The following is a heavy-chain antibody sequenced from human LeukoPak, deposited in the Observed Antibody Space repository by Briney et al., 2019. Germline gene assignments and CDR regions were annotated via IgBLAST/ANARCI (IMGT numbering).Heavy chain of an antibody. Sequence: GRSLRLSCAASGFTFSSYGMHWVRQAPGKGLEYVSAISSNGGSTYYANSVKGRFTISRDNSENTLYLQMGSLRAEDMAVYYCARAFPHGSGMVEAFDIWGQGTMVTVSS. CDR1: GFTFSSYG. V-gene: IGHV3-64*01. CDR3: ARAFPHGSGMVEAFDI. CDR2: ISSNGGST. J-gene: IGHJ3*02. D-gene: IGHD3-10*01.